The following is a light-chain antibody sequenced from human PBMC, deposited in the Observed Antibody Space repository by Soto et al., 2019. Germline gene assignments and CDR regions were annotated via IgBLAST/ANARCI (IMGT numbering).Light chain of an antibody. CDR3: QQYVTSSPRT. V-gene: IGKV3-15*01. J-gene: IGKJ1*01. Sequence: VVQLSRATLSVTTGESATLSCRASQSVSSNLAWHQQKPGQAPRILMYDASTRATGIPARFSGSGSGTDVTLTITRLEPEDFAVYYCQQYVTSSPRTFGQGTKVDI. CDR2: DAS. CDR1: QSVSSN.